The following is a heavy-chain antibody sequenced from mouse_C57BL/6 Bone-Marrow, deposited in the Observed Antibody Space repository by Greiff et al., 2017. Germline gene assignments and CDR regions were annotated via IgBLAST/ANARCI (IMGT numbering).Heavy chain of an antibody. V-gene: IGHV1-85*01. J-gene: IGHJ4*01. CDR2: IYPRDGST. CDR1: GYNFTSYD. CDR3: ARDFYYDYDDYAMDY. D-gene: IGHD2-4*01. Sequence: VHLVESGPELVKPGASVKLSCKASGYNFTSYDINWVKQRPGKGLEWIGWIYPRDGSTKYNEKFKGKATLTVDTSYSTAYMELHSLTSEYSAVYCCARDFYYDYDDYAMDYWGQGTSVTVSS.